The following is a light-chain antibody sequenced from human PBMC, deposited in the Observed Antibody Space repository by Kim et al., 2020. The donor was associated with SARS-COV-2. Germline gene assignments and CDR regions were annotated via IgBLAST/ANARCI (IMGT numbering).Light chain of an antibody. J-gene: IGKJ1*01. CDR1: QSVSSRY. Sequence: ATGERATIYCRASQSVSSRYLDWDQQKPGQAPRRLIYGAYSRATGIPDRFSGSGSGTDFTLTISRLEPEDFAVYYCKQYGSSPGTFGQGTKVDIK. CDR3: KQYGSSPGT. CDR2: GAY. V-gene: IGKV3-20*01.